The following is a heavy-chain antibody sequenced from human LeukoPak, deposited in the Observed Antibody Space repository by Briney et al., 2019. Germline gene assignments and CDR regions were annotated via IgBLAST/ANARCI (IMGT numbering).Heavy chain of an antibody. Sequence: GGSLRLSCAASGFTFSSYSMNWVRQAPGKGLEWVSSISSSSSYIYYADSVKGRFTISRDNAKNSLYLQMNSLRAEDTAVYYCARRRIAAAVNGAFDIWGQGTMVTVSS. J-gene: IGHJ3*02. CDR1: GFTFSSYS. D-gene: IGHD6-13*01. CDR3: ARRRIAAAVNGAFDI. CDR2: ISSSSSYI. V-gene: IGHV3-21*01.